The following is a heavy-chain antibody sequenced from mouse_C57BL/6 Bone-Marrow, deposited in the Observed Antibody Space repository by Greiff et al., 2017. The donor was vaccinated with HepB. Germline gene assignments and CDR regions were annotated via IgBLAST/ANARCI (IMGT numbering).Heavy chain of an antibody. CDR1: GFTFSDAW. D-gene: IGHD2-3*01. CDR2: IRNKANNHAT. V-gene: IGHV6-6*01. CDR3: TRKWLLREGYFDV. Sequence: ADGSMKLSCAASGFTFSDAWMDWVRQSPEKGLEWVAEIRNKANNHATYYAESVKGRFTISRDDSKSSVYLQMNSLRAEDTGIYYCTRKWLLREGYFDVWGTGTTVTVSS. J-gene: IGHJ1*03.